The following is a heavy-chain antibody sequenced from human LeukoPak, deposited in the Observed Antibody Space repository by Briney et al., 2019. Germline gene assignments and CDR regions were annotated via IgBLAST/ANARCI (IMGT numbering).Heavy chain of an antibody. J-gene: IGHJ4*02. CDR3: ARDKGYCSGGSCYPSLLDY. CDR2: IWYDGSNK. D-gene: IGHD2-15*01. V-gene: IGHV3-33*01. CDR1: GFTFSSYG. Sequence: GGSLRLSCAASGFTFSSYGMHWVRQAPGKGLEWVAVIWYDGSNKYYADSVKGRFTISRDNSKNTLYLQMNSLRAEDTAVYYCARDKGYCSGGSCYPSLLDYWGQGTLVTVSS.